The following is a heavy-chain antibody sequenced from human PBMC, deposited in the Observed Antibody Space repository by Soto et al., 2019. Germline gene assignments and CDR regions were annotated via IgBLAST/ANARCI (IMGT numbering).Heavy chain of an antibody. D-gene: IGHD6-19*01. CDR1: GFSCGRSA. Sequence: GGSVRLSCTASGFSCGRSAISCVRQGPFKGLEWVGLIRSKAYGGTTEYAESVKGRFTISRDDSKSIAYLQMNSLKTEDTAVYYCTTTLSSSGRYYFAYRAQGTPVLGSS. CDR2: IRSKAYGGTT. J-gene: IGHJ4*02. CDR3: TTTLSSSGRYYFAY. V-gene: IGHV3-49*04.